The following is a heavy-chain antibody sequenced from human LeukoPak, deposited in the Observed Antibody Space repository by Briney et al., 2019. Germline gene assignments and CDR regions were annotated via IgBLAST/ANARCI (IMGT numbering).Heavy chain of an antibody. V-gene: IGHV3-30*18. Sequence: PGGSLRLSCAASGFTFSSYGMHWVRQAPGKGLEWVAVISYDGSNKYYADSVKGRFTIPRDNSKNTLYLQMNSLRAEDTAVYYCAKDSDTHFDYWGQGTLVTVSS. CDR3: AKDSDTHFDY. CDR1: GFTFSSYG. CDR2: ISYDGSNK. D-gene: IGHD2-2*02. J-gene: IGHJ4*02.